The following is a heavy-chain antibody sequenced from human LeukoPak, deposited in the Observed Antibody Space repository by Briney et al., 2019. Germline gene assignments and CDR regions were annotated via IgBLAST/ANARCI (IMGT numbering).Heavy chain of an antibody. J-gene: IGHJ3*02. Sequence: SQTLSLTCAVSGDSVLSNSSWNWIRQSPSRGLEWLGRTYYRFNWYNDYGVSVKSRININPDTSKNLFSLQLSSVTPEDTAVYYCVRGGQGDGHSADEGFDIWGQRTMVTVS. CDR3: VRGGQGDGHSADEGFDI. D-gene: IGHD5-18*01. CDR2: TYYRFNWYN. CDR1: GDSVLSNSS. V-gene: IGHV6-1*01.